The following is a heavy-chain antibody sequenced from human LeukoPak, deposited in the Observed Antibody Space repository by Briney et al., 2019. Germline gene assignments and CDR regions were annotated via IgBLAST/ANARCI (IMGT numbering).Heavy chain of an antibody. J-gene: IGHJ4*02. CDR2: IIPIFGTA. Sequence: SVKVSCKASGGTFSSYAISWVRQAPGQGLEWMGGIIPIFGTANYAQKFQGRVTITADKSTSTAYMELSSLRSEDTAVYYCARDRPHTDAWYEGRDYWGQGTLVTVSS. CDR3: ARDRPHTDAWYEGRDY. CDR1: GGTFSSYA. V-gene: IGHV1-69*06. D-gene: IGHD6-13*01.